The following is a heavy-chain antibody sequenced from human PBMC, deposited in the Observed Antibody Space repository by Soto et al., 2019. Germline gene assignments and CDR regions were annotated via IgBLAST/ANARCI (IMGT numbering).Heavy chain of an antibody. CDR1: GGTFSSYA. D-gene: IGHD3-3*01. Sequence: ASVKVSCKASGGTFSSYAISLVRQAPGQGLEWMGGITPIFGTANYAQKFQGRVTITADESTSTAYMELSSLRSEDTAVYYCARIRKRFLEWLSNHYYYYGMDVWGQGTTVTVSS. CDR2: ITPIFGTA. CDR3: ARIRKRFLEWLSNHYYYYGMDV. J-gene: IGHJ6*02. V-gene: IGHV1-69*13.